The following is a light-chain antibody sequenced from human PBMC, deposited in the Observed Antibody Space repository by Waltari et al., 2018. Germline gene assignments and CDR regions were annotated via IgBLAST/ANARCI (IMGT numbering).Light chain of an antibody. Sequence: QAGLTQPPSVSKGLRQTATLSCTGNSNNVGNQGAAWLQPHQGHPPKLLSYRNKNRPSGISERFSASRSENTASLTITGLQPEDEADYYCSAWDSSLSAWVFGGGTKLTVL. CDR2: RNK. J-gene: IGLJ3*02. CDR1: SNNVGNQG. CDR3: SAWDSSLSAWV. V-gene: IGLV10-54*04.